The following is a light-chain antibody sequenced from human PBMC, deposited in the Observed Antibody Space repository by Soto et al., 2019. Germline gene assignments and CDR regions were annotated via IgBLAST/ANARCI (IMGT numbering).Light chain of an antibody. CDR2: ADT. V-gene: IGLV1-40*01. J-gene: IGLJ2*01. Sequence: QSVLTQPPSVSGAPGQRGTISCTGSSSNIGAYYDVHWYQQLPGTAPKLLIYADTNRPSGVPDRFSGSKSGTSASLAITGLHAEDEADYYCQSYDSSLSGVVFGGGTKLTVL. CDR1: SSNIGAYYD. CDR3: QSYDSSLSGVV.